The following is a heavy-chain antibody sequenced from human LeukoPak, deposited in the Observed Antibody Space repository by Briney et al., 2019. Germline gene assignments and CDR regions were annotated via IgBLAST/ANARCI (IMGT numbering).Heavy chain of an antibody. Sequence: SETLSLTCTVSGGSMSSGSYYWGWIRQPPGKGLEWIGSIYYSGSTYYNPSLKSRVTISVDTSKNQFSLKLSSVTAADTAVYYCASLPASLWCGELLYEEGFDYWGQGTLVTVSS. V-gene: IGHV4-39*01. CDR3: ASLPASLWCGELLYEEGFDY. CDR2: IYYSGST. D-gene: IGHD3-10*01. CDR1: GGSMSSGSYY. J-gene: IGHJ4*02.